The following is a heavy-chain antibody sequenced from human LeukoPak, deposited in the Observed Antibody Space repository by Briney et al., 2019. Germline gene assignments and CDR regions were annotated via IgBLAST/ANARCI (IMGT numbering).Heavy chain of an antibody. CDR1: GFTFSSYA. D-gene: IGHD5-18*01. J-gene: IGHJ4*02. CDR2: ISGSGGST. CDR3: AKVTRGYSYGYDY. Sequence: LGGSLRLSCAASGFTFSSYAMSWVRQAPGKGLEWVSAISGSGGSTYYADSVKGRFTISRDNSKNTLYLQMNSLRAEDTAVYYCAKVTRGYSYGYDYWGQGTLVTVSS. V-gene: IGHV3-23*01.